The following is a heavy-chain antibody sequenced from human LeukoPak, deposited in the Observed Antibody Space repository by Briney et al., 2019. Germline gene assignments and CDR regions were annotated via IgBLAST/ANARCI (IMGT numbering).Heavy chain of an antibody. CDR1: GGTFSSYA. V-gene: IGHV1-69*05. CDR2: IIPIFGTA. J-gene: IGHJ3*01. D-gene: IGHD3-16*02. CDR3: AREMMITFGGVIVKEET. Sequence: SVKVSCKASGGTFSSYAISWVRQAPGQGLEWMGGIIPIFGTANYAQKFQGRVTITTDESTSTAYMELSSLRSEDTAVYYCAREMMITFGGVIVKEETWGQGTMVTVSS.